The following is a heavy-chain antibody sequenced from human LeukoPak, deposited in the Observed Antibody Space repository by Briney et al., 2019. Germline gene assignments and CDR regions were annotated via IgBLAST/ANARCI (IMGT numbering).Heavy chain of an antibody. CDR1: GGSISSYY. J-gene: IGHJ4*02. V-gene: IGHV4-4*07. Sequence: SDTLSLICTVSGGSISSYYWSWIRQPAGKGLEWIGRIYTSGSTNYNPSLKSRVTMSVDTSKNQFSLKLSSVTAADTAVYYCARDGYYDSSGYFEPRGYFDYWGQGTLVTVSS. CDR3: ARDGYYDSSGYFEPRGYFDY. CDR2: IYTSGST. D-gene: IGHD3-22*01.